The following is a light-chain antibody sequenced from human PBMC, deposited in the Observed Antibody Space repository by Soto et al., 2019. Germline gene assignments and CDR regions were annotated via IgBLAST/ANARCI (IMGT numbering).Light chain of an antibody. J-gene: IGKJ5*01. CDR2: TAS. CDR3: AQPNSYPIT. CDR1: RGIDTD. V-gene: IGKV1-27*01. Sequence: SAAVGDKRSIKKQTSRGIDTDLAWYQQKPGKPPKLLIDTASTLQSGVPSRFSGSGTGTDFPLTISSLQPEDVETYYSAQPNSYPITSAQGTRLEIK.